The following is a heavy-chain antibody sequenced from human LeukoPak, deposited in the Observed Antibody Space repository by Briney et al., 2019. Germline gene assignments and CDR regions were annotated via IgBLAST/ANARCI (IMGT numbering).Heavy chain of an antibody. D-gene: IGHD3-3*01. J-gene: IGHJ4*02. CDR1: GFTFSSYA. CDR2: ISGSGGST. Sequence: GGSLRLSCAASGFTFSSYAMSWVRQAPGKGLEWVSAISGSGGSTYYADSVKGRFTISRDNSKNTLYLQMNSLRAEDTAVYYCAKNRYYDFWSGYSYYFDYWGQGTLVTVSS. V-gene: IGHV3-23*01. CDR3: AKNRYYDFWSGYSYYFDY.